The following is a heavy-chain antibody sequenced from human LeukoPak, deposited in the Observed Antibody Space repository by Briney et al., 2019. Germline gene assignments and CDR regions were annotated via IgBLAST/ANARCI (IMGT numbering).Heavy chain of an antibody. J-gene: IGHJ6*03. V-gene: IGHV4-34*01. CDR3: ARGRVAVAGFYYYYYYMDV. CDR1: GGSFSGYY. CDR2: INHSGST. Sequence: SETLSLTCAVYGGSFSGYYWSWIRQPPGKGLEWIGEINHSGSTNHNPSLKSRVTISVDTPKNQFSLKLSSVTAADTAVYYCARGRVAVAGFYYYYYYMDVWGKGTTVTVSS. D-gene: IGHD6-19*01.